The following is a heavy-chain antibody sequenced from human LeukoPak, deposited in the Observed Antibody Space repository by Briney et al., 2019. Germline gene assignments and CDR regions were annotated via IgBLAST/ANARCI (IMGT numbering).Heavy chain of an antibody. CDR2: IYYSGST. CDR3: ARRGYGGAMDV. J-gene: IGHJ6*02. D-gene: IGHD4/OR15-4a*01. Sequence: SQTLSLTCTVSGGSISSGGYYWSWIRQHPGKGLEWIGYIYYSGSTYYNPSLKSRVTISIDTTQNRFSLKLTSVTAADTAVYYCARRGYGGAMDVWGQGTTVTVSS. CDR1: GGSISSGGYY. V-gene: IGHV4-31*03.